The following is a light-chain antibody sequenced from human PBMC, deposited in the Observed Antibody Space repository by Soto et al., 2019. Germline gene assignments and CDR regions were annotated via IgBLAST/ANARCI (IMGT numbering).Light chain of an antibody. CDR2: DAS. J-gene: IGKJ5*01. V-gene: IGKV1-17*01. CDR1: QGIRND. CDR3: QQYKSYSPIT. Sequence: DIQMTQSPSSLSASVGDRVTITCRASQGIRNDLGWYQQKPGKAPKLLIYDASNLQSGVPSRFSGSVSGTEFTLTISSLQPDDFATYYCQQYKSYSPITFGQGTRLESK.